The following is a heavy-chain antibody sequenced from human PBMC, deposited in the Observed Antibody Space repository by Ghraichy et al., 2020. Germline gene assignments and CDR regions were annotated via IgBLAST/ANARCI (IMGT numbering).Heavy chain of an antibody. D-gene: IGHD1-14*01. Sequence: GGSLRLSCAGSGFTFSSDWMHWVRQAPGKAPEWICRISDDGRTTSYADSVKGRFTISRDNVKNTLFLQMSGLRVEDTAVYYCAKGPITMTLHWGQGNLVAVSS. J-gene: IGHJ4*02. CDR1: GFTFSSDW. V-gene: IGHV3-74*01. CDR3: AKGPITMTLH. CDR2: ISDDGRTT.